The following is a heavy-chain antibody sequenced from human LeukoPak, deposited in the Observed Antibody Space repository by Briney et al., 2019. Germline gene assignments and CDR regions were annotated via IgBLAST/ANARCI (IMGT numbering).Heavy chain of an antibody. Sequence: GESLKISCKGSGYSFTTYWIGWVRQMPGKGLEWMGIVYPSDSDTRYSPSFQGQVTISADKSISTAYLQWSSLKASDTAMYYCMRLPAGGLLNWFDPWGQGTLVTVSS. J-gene: IGHJ5*02. D-gene: IGHD2-15*01. V-gene: IGHV5-51*01. CDR2: VYPSDSDT. CDR3: MRLPAGGLLNWFDP. CDR1: GYSFTTYW.